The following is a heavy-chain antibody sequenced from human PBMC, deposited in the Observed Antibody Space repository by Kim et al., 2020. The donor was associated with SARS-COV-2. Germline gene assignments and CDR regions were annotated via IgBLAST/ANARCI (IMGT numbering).Heavy chain of an antibody. CDR3: ARGGSXWKGAEYFQH. Sequence: GGSLRLSCAASGFTFDDYGMSWVRQAPGKGLEWVSGINWNGGSTGYADSVKGRFTIPRDNAKNSLXXQMNSLRAEDTALYHCARGGSXWKGAEYFQHWGQXXXVTVSS. CDR2: INWNGGST. J-gene: IGHJ1*01. CDR1: GFTFDDYG. D-gene: IGHD1-1*01. V-gene: IGHV3-20*01.